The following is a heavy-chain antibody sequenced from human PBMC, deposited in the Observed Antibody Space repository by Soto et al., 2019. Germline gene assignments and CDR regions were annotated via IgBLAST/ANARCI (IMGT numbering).Heavy chain of an antibody. CDR2: INDSVTT. D-gene: IGHD3-10*01. Sequence: SETLSLTCAVYGGSFSGYYWNWIRQPPGKGLEWIGEINDSVTTNYSPSLRSRVTISVDTSKSQISLRLSSVTAADTAVYYCAGAPLGDSGSNYKAHTVIYQISGVAVWGQGTRVTVSS. J-gene: IGHJ6*02. CDR3: AGAPLGDSGSNYKAHTVIYQISGVAV. V-gene: IGHV4-34*01. CDR1: GGSFSGYY.